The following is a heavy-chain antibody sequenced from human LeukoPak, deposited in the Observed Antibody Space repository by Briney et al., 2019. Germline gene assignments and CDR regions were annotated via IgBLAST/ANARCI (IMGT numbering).Heavy chain of an antibody. V-gene: IGHV4-4*02. CDR3: ARFVTLVRGVNYWYFDL. D-gene: IGHD3-10*01. CDR1: GGSISSSNW. Sequence: SGTLSLTCAVSGGSISSSNWWSWVRQPPGKGLEWIGEINHSGSTNYDPSLKSRVTISVDKSKNQFSLKLSSVTAADTAVYYCARFVTLVRGVNYWYFDLWGRGTLVTVSS. CDR2: INHSGST. J-gene: IGHJ2*01.